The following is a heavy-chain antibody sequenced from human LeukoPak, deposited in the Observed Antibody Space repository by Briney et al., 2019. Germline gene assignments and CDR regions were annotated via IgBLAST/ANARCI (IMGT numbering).Heavy chain of an antibody. D-gene: IGHD2-2*01. V-gene: IGHV1-2*02. CDR1: GYSFPLYY. Sequence: GASVKVSCKASGYSFPLYYIHWLRQAPGAGLEWVGLVLPNSGDTFYAQRFRGRVTITSDTSTNTAYIDLYKLTSDDKAVYFCARPPHELVSAAPFDCWGQGTLVTVSS. CDR3: ARPPHELVSAAPFDC. J-gene: IGHJ4*02. CDR2: VLPNSGDT.